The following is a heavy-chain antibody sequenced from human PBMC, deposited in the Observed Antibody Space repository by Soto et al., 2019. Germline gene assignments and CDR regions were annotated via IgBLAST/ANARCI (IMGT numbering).Heavy chain of an antibody. J-gene: IGHJ5*02. V-gene: IGHV3-73*02. Sequence: EIQLVESGGGLVQPGGSLKLSCAASGFTFSGSAMHWVRQASGKGLEWVGRIRSKANSYATTYAASVTGRFTISRDDSKNPAHLQRNSLRTEDPAVYYCTSGGGEAAGYNWFDPWGQGTLVTVSS. CDR2: IRSKANSYAT. CDR1: GFTFSGSA. D-gene: IGHD6-13*01. CDR3: TSGGGEAAGYNWFDP.